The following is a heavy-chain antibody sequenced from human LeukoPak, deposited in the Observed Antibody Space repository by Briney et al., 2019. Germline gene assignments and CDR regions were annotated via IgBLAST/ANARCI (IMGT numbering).Heavy chain of an antibody. CDR3: ARDWSDSSGYYYFFDY. D-gene: IGHD3-22*01. V-gene: IGHV4-59*12. CDR2: IYYSGST. Sequence: SETLSLTCTVSGGSISSYYWSWIRQPPGKGLEWIGYIYYSGSTNYNPSLKSRVTISVDTSKNQFSLKLSSVTAADTAVYYCARDWSDSSGYYYFFDYWGQGTLVTVSS. CDR1: GGSISSYY. J-gene: IGHJ4*02.